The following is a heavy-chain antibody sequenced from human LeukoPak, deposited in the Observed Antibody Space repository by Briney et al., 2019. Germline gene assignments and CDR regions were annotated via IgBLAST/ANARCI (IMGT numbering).Heavy chain of an antibody. Sequence: SKTLSLTCAVYGGSFSGYYWSWIRQPPGKGLEWIGEINHSGSTNYNPSLKSRVTISVGTSKNQFSLKLSSVTAADTAVYYCAGDRGRLRFSDYWGQGTLVTVSS. V-gene: IGHV4-34*01. J-gene: IGHJ4*02. D-gene: IGHD3-3*01. CDR3: AGDRGRLRFSDY. CDR1: GGSFSGYY. CDR2: INHSGST.